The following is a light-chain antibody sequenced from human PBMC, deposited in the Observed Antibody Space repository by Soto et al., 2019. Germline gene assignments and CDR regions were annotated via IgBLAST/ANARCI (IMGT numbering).Light chain of an antibody. CDR2: DSS. CDR3: TQRSNSSLT. V-gene: IGKV3-11*01. J-gene: IGKJ4*02. Sequence: IVLTQFSATLSLSPGDRATLSCKASQSVSSYLAWYKQNRGQPPRLLIYDSSNSATGIPANFSGSGSGTDVSLIISSLVPEEGRVYYCTQRSNSSLTFGGGTKVHIK. CDR1: QSVSSY.